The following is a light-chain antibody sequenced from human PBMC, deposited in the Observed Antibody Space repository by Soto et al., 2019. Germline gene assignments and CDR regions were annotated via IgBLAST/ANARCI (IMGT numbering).Light chain of an antibody. CDR2: VVS. V-gene: IGLV2-11*01. Sequence: QSALTQPRSVSGSPGQSVTISCTGTSGDVGGYNYVSWYQQHPGKAPKLMVYVVSKRPSGVPDRFSGSKSGNTASLTISGLQAEDEADYYCCSYADSFLYVFGTGTQLTVL. CDR1: SGDVGGYNY. J-gene: IGLJ1*01. CDR3: CSYADSFLYV.